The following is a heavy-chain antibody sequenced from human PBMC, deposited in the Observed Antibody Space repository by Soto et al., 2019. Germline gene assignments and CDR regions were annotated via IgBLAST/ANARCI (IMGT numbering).Heavy chain of an antibody. CDR3: ARESYSGSYYLDY. CDR2: ISSSSSTI. J-gene: IGHJ4*02. CDR1: GFTFRSYN. D-gene: IGHD1-26*01. V-gene: IGHV3-48*02. Sequence: GGSLRLSCAASGFTFRSYNMNWVRQAPGKGLEWVSYISSSSSTIYSADSVKGRFTTSRDNVKNSLYLQLNSLRDEDTAAYYCARESYSGSYYLDYWGQGTLVTVYS.